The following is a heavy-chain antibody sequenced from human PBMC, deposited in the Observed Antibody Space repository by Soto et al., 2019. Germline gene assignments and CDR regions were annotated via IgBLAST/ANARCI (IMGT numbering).Heavy chain of an antibody. J-gene: IGHJ5*02. CDR2: ISGSGGST. CDR1: GFTFSSYA. Sequence: GGSLRLSCAASGFTFSSYAMSWVRQAPGKGLEWVSAISGSGGSTYYADSVKGRFTISRDNSKNTLYLQMNSLRAEDTAVYYCAKQAEYYYDSSGYDWFDPWGQGTLVTVSS. V-gene: IGHV3-23*01. CDR3: AKQAEYYYDSSGYDWFDP. D-gene: IGHD3-22*01.